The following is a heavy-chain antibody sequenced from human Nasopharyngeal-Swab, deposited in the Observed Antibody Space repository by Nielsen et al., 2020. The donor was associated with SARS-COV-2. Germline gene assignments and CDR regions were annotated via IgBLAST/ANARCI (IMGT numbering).Heavy chain of an antibody. Sequence: SETLSLTCTVSGGSISSGDYYWSWIRQPPGKGLEWIGYIYYSGSTNYNPSLKSRVTISVDTSKNQFSLKLSSVTAADTAVYYCARVYYYYYYMDVWGKGTTVTVSS. J-gene: IGHJ6*03. CDR2: IYYSGST. CDR1: GGSISSGDYY. CDR3: ARVYYYYYYMDV. V-gene: IGHV4-30-4*01.